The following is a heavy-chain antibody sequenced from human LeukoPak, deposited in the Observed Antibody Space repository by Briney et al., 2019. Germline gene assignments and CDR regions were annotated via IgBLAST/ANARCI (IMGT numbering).Heavy chain of an antibody. CDR2: INSDGSST. J-gene: IGHJ3*02. D-gene: IGHD3-22*01. Sequence: GGSLRLSCAASGFTFSSSWMHWVRQAPGKGLVWVSRINSDGSSTNYADSVKGRFTISRDNAKNTLFLQMNSLRAEDTAVYYCAKDNGIGIVVVPMLAFDIWGQGTMVTVSS. CDR3: AKDNGIGIVVVPMLAFDI. CDR1: GFTFSSSW. V-gene: IGHV3-74*01.